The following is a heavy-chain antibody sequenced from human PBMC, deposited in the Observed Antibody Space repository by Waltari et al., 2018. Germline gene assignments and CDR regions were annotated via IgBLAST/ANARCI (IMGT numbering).Heavy chain of an antibody. Sequence: QVQLVESGGGVVQPGRSLRLSCAASGFTYSSYAMHWARQAPGKGLEWVAVISYDGSNKYYADSVKGRFTISRDNSKNTLYLQMNSLRAEDTAVYYCARPPYGGNSIYFDYWGQGTLVTVSS. CDR2: ISYDGSNK. CDR3: ARPPYGGNSIYFDY. V-gene: IGHV3-30-3*01. J-gene: IGHJ4*02. CDR1: GFTYSSYA. D-gene: IGHD4-17*01.